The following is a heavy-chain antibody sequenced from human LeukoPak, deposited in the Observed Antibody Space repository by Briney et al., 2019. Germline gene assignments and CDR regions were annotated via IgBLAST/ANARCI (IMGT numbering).Heavy chain of an antibody. CDR1: GGSFSGYY. J-gene: IGHJ4*02. D-gene: IGHD3-10*01. V-gene: IGHV4-34*01. CDR2: INHSGST. Sequence: SETLSLTCAVYGGSFSGYYWSWIRQPPGKGLEWIGEINHSGSTNYNPSLKSRVTISVDTSENQFSLKLSSVTAADTAVYYCARGREGYYGSGSDFDYWGQGTLVTVSS. CDR3: ARGREGYYGSGSDFDY.